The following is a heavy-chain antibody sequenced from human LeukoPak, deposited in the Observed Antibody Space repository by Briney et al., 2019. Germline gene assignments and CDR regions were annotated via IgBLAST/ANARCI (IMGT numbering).Heavy chain of an antibody. Sequence: LAGGSLRLSCAASGFTFSSYAMNWVRQTPGKGLEWVSAISGSGGSTYYADSVKGRFTISRDNSKNTLYLQVNSLRAEDTAVYYCAKQQAGYYDSNGYPFDYWGQGTLVTVSS. CDR3: AKQQAGYYDSNGYPFDY. J-gene: IGHJ4*02. V-gene: IGHV3-23*01. D-gene: IGHD3-22*01. CDR1: GFTFSSYA. CDR2: ISGSGGST.